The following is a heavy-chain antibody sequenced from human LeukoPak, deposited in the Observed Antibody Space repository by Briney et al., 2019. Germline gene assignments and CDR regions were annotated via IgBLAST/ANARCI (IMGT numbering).Heavy chain of an antibody. J-gene: IGHJ4*02. D-gene: IGHD6-13*01. CDR1: GGTFSSYA. CDR2: IIPIFGTA. Sequence: SVKVSCKASGGTFSSYAISWVRQAPGQGLEWMGGIIPIFGTANYAQKFQGRVTITADESTSTAYMELSSLRSEDTAVYYCARGVEAAYSSSWYGNYWGQGTLVTVSS. V-gene: IGHV1-69*01. CDR3: ARGVEAAYSSSWYGNY.